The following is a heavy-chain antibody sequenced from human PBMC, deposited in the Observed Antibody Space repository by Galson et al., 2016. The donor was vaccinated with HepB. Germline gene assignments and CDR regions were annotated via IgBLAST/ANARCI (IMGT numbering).Heavy chain of an antibody. CDR3: TTRHDHFFA. J-gene: IGHJ5*02. CDR1: RGSIGNGDW. CDR2: IHQGGST. V-gene: IGHV4-4*02. Sequence: SETLSLTCAISRGSIGNGDWWTWVRQPPGKGLEWVGDIHQGGSTNYHPSLKSRVTISMDRSKNQVFLNLNSATASDTAVYYCTTRHDHFFAWGQGTLVIVSS. D-gene: IGHD2/OR15-2a*01.